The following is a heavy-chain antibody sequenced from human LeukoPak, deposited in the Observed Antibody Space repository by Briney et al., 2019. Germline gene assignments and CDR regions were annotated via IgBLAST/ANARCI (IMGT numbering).Heavy chain of an antibody. CDR1: GGSISSSSYY. CDR2: LYYSGST. Sequence: SETLSLTCTVSGGSISSSSYYWGWIRQPPGKGLEWIGSLYYSGSTYYNPSLKSRVTVSVDTSKNQFSLKLSSVTAADTAVYYCAREQQLAHFDYWGQGTLVTVSS. J-gene: IGHJ4*02. V-gene: IGHV4-39*07. D-gene: IGHD6-13*01. CDR3: AREQQLAHFDY.